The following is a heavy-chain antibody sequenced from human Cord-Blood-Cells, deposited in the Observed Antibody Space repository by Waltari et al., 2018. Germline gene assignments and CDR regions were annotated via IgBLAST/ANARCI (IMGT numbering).Heavy chain of an antibody. CDR3: VRTDSIAAREVYFDY. CDR1: GFTFSSYA. J-gene: IGHJ4*02. V-gene: IGHV3-30-3*01. CDR2: ISYDGSNK. Sequence: QVQLVESGGGVVQPGRSLRLSCAASGFTFSSYAMHWVRQAPGKGLEWVAVISYDGSNKYYADSVKGRFTISRDNSKNTLYLQMNSLRAEDTAVYYCVRTDSIAAREVYFDYWGQGTLVTVSS. D-gene: IGHD6-6*01.